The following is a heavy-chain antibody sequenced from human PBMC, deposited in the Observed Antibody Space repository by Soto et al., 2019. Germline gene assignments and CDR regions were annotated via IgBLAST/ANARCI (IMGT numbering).Heavy chain of an antibody. V-gene: IGHV1-18*04. D-gene: IGHD3-10*01. CDR2: ISAYNGNT. J-gene: IGHJ3*02. Sequence: GASVKVSCKASGYTFSSYGISWGRQAPGQGLEWMGWISAYNGNTNYAQKLQGRVTMTTDTSTSTAYMELRSLRSDDTAVYYCAREDRYYGSGSDDAFDIWGQGTMVTVSS. CDR1: GYTFSSYG. CDR3: AREDRYYGSGSDDAFDI.